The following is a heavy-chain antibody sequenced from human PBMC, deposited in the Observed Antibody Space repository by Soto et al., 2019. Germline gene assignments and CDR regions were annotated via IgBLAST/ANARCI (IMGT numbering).Heavy chain of an antibody. D-gene: IGHD4-17*01. CDR1: GGSVSSGSYY. J-gene: IGHJ4*02. CDR2: IYYSGST. V-gene: IGHV4-61*01. CDR3: ARVRYGGHCDY. Sequence: ASETLSLTCTVSGGSVSSGSYYWSWIRQPPGKGLEWIGYIYYSGSTNYNPSLKSRVTISVDTSKNQFSLKLSSVTAADTAVYYCARVRYGGHCDYWGQGTLVTVSS.